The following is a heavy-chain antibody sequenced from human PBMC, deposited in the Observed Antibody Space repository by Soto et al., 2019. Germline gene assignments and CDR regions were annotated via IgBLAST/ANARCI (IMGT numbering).Heavy chain of an antibody. D-gene: IGHD2-2*01. CDR3: ARGNGYCSSTSCQPFDY. J-gene: IGHJ4*02. CDR1: GFIFSSYW. Sequence: GGSLRLSCAASGFIFSSYWMSWVRQAPGKGLEWVASINQDGSEKYYVASVKGRFTISRDNAKNSLYLQMNSLRAEDTALYYCARGNGYCSSTSCQPFDYWGQGALVTVS. V-gene: IGHV3-7*01. CDR2: INQDGSEK.